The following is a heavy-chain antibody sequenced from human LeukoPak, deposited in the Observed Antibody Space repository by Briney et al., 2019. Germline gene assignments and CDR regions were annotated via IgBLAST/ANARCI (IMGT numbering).Heavy chain of an antibody. CDR2: ISLNSGTI. CDR1: GFTFNDYA. Sequence: GGSLRLSCGASGFTFNDYAMHWVRQAPGKGLEWVSGISLNSGTIGYADSVKGRLTISRDNAKNSLYLQMNSLRAEDTALYYCAKGDDAGYSYGMDVWGQGTTVTVSS. CDR3: AKGDDAGYSYGMDV. D-gene: IGHD6-13*01. V-gene: IGHV3-9*01. J-gene: IGHJ6*02.